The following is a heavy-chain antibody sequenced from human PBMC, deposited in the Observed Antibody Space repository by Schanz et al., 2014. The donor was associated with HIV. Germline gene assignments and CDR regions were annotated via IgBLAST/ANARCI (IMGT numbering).Heavy chain of an antibody. J-gene: IGHJ2*01. CDR1: GFIFRSYA. V-gene: IGHV3-33*05. CDR2: ISHDGRSQ. D-gene: IGHD2-15*01. CDR3: ALSRPSGYGGSWYFDL. Sequence: QVELVESGGGVVQPGGSLRLSCATSGFIFRSYAVHWVRQAPGKGLEWVAVISHDGRSQFYGDSVKGRFIVSRDNSKNTLYLQMNSLRAEDTAVYYCALSRPSGYGGSWYFDLWGRGTLVAVSS.